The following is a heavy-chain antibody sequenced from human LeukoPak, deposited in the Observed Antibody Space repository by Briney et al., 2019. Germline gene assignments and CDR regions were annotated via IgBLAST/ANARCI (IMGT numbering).Heavy chain of an antibody. J-gene: IGHJ4*02. CDR1: GFTFNIYA. Sequence: PGGSLRLSCAASGFTFNIYAMRWVRLAPGKGLQWVASMCGSAGCTYYADSVKGRFTISRDNSKNTLYLQMNSLRAEDTAIYYCARDRPNYHESNGHYYQRDGGHWGQGTLVTVSS. CDR2: MCGSAGCT. D-gene: IGHD3-22*01. CDR3: ARDRPNYHESNGHYYQRDGGH. V-gene: IGHV3-23*01.